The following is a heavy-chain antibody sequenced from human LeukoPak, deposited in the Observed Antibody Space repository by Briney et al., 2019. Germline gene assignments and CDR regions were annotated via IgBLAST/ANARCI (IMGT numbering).Heavy chain of an antibody. CDR3: ARGLSVSGYYFDF. Sequence: SQTLSLTCAISGDSVSSNSVAWHWIRQSPSRGLEWLGRTYYRSKWYNDYAVSVKSRITINPDTSKNQFSLQLNSVTPEDTAVYYCARGLSVSGYYFDFWGQGTLVTVSS. CDR1: GDSVSSNSVA. D-gene: IGHD6-25*01. CDR2: TYYRSKWYN. J-gene: IGHJ4*02. V-gene: IGHV6-1*01.